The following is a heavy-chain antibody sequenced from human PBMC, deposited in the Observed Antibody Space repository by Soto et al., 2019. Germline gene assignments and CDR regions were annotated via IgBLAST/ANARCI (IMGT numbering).Heavy chain of an antibody. CDR2: ISWNSGSI. V-gene: IGHV3-9*03. Sequence: GGSLRLSCAASGFTFDDYAMHWVRQAPGKGLEWVSGISWNSGSIGYADSVKGRFTISRDNAKNSLYLQMNSLRAEDMALYYCAKAQLEYAFDIWGQGTMVTVS. CDR3: AKAQLEYAFDI. J-gene: IGHJ3*02. D-gene: IGHD3-3*01. CDR1: GFTFDDYA.